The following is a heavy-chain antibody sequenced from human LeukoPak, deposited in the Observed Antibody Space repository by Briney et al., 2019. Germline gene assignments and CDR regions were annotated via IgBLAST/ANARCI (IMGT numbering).Heavy chain of an antibody. D-gene: IGHD6-19*01. CDR2: IYYSGST. CDR3: ARSVYSTGWYDY. V-gene: IGHV4-39*01. J-gene: IGHJ4*02. CDR1: GGSISSSSYY. Sequence: PSETLSLTCTVSGGSISSSSYYWGWIRQPPGKGLEWIGTIYYSGSTYYNPSLKSRVTISVGTSKNQFSLNLSSVTAADTAVYYCARSVYSTGWYDYWGQGTLVTVSS.